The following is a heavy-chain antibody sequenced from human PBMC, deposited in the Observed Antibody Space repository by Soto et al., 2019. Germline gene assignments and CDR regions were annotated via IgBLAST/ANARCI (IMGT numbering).Heavy chain of an antibody. Sequence: QVQLVQSGAEVKKPGASVKVSCKASGYTFTSYGISWVRQAPGQGLEWMGWISAYNGNTNYAQKLQGRVTMTTDTSTSTAYMELRSLRSDDTAVYYCARDDYQLLPYYYYYGMDVWGQGTTVTVSS. CDR3: ARDDYQLLPYYYYYGMDV. V-gene: IGHV1-18*01. D-gene: IGHD2-2*01. CDR2: ISAYNGNT. CDR1: GYTFTSYG. J-gene: IGHJ6*02.